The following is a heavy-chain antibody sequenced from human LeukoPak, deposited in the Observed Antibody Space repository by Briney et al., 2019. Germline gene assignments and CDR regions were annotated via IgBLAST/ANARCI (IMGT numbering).Heavy chain of an antibody. CDR1: GGSISRSNW. V-gene: IGHV4-4*02. J-gene: IGHJ2*01. D-gene: IGHD3-22*01. CDR3: ARQDYYDTGTWYFDL. Sequence: ASETLSLTCAVSGGSISRSNWWSWVRQPPGKGLEWIGEIYHSGSTKYNPSLKSRVTISMDKSKNQFSLKLSSVTAADTAVYYCARQDYYDTGTWYFDLWGRGTLVTVSS. CDR2: IYHSGST.